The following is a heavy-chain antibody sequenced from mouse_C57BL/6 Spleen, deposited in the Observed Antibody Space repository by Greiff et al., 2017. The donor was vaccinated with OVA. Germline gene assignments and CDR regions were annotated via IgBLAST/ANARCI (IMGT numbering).Heavy chain of an antibody. Sequence: VQLQQSGAELVRPGASVKLSCKASGYTFTDYYINWVKQRPGQGLEWIARIYPGSGNTYYNEKFKGKATLTAEKSSSTAYMQLSSLTSEDSAVYFCARSELTGSFAYWGQGTLVTVSA. CDR3: ARSELTGSFAY. CDR1: GYTFTDYY. V-gene: IGHV1-76*01. D-gene: IGHD4-1*01. J-gene: IGHJ3*01. CDR2: IYPGSGNT.